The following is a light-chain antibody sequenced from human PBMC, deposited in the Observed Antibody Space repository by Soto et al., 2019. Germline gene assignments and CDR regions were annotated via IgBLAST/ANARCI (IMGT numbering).Light chain of an antibody. V-gene: IGLV2-14*01. CDR1: SSDVGGYNH. Sequence: QSVLTQPASVSGSPGQSITISCTGTSSDVGGYNHVSWYQQHPGKAPRLVISDVSNRPSGVSNRFSGSKSGNSASLTISGLQAEDEADYYCSSYTSSSTYVFGTGTKVTVL. J-gene: IGLJ1*01. CDR2: DVS. CDR3: SSYTSSSTYV.